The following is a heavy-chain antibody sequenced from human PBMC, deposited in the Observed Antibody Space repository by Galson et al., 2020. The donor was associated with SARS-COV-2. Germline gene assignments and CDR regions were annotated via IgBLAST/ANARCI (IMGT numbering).Heavy chain of an antibody. CDR1: GGSISSGGYY. CDR3: ARVDYDIVTGYSPGGRDV. Sequence: SETLSLTCTVSGGSISSGGYYWSWIRQHPGKGLEWLGYIYYSGSTYYNPSLKSRVTISVDTSKNQFSLKLSSVTAADTAVYYCARVDYDIVTGYSPGGRDVWGQGTTVTVSS. V-gene: IGHV4-31*03. D-gene: IGHD3-9*01. CDR2: IYYSGST. J-gene: IGHJ6*02.